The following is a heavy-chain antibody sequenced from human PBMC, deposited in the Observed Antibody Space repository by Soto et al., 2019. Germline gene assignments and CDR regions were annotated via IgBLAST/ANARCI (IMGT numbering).Heavy chain of an antibody. J-gene: IGHJ5*02. D-gene: IGHD6-19*01. CDR2: INAGNGNT. V-gene: IGHV1-3*01. CDR3: AREVQQWLGHTYNWFDP. CDR1: WYTLPNFS. Sequence: VKGSRKGSWYTLPNFSLPLGGPAPRQKLEWMGWINAGNGNTKYSQKFQGRVTITRDTSASTAYMELSSLRSEDTAVYYCAREVQQWLGHTYNWFDPWGQGTLVTVSS.